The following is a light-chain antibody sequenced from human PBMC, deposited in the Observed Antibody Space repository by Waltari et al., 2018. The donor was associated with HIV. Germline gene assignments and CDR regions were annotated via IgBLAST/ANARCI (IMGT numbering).Light chain of an antibody. V-gene: IGLV2-14*01. CDR1: STDIGAYNY. CDR3: SSYTTSSTYV. Sequence: QSALAQPASVSGSPGQSITISCTGTSTDIGAYNYVSWYQKHPDSSPKVIIYQVKSRPSGVADRFSGSKSGNTASLTISGLQAEDEADYYCSSYTTSSTYVFGRGTTVSVL. J-gene: IGLJ1*01. CDR2: QVK.